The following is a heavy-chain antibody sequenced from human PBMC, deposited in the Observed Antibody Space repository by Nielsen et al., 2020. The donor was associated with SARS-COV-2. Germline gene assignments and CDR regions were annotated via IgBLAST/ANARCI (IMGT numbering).Heavy chain of an antibody. V-gene: IGHV3-30*04. CDR1: GFTFSSYA. D-gene: IGHD1-26*01. J-gene: IGHJ4*02. CDR3: AKERVGATVGFDY. Sequence: GGSLRLSCAASGFTFSSYAMHWVRQAPGKGLEWVAVISYDGSNKYYADSAKGRFTISRDNSKNTLYLQMNSLRAEDTAVYYCAKERVGATVGFDYWGQGTLVTVSS. CDR2: ISYDGSNK.